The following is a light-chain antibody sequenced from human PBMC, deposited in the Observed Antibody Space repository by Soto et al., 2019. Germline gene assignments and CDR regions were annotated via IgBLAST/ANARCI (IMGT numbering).Light chain of an antibody. Sequence: DIAMTQSPLSLPVTPGEPASISCRSSQSLLHNNGYNYLGWYLQKSGQSPQLLIYLGSNRASGVPDRFSGSGSGTDFTLKISRVEAEDVGVYYCMQALQTPWTFGQGTKLEIE. V-gene: IGKV2-28*01. CDR2: LGS. CDR3: MQALQTPWT. J-gene: IGKJ2*02. CDR1: QSLLHNNGYNY.